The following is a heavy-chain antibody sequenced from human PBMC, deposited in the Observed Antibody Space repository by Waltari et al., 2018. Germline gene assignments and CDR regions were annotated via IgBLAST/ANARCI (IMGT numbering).Heavy chain of an antibody. CDR1: GGTFSSYA. J-gene: IGHJ4*02. V-gene: IGHV1-46*01. CDR2: INPSGGST. Sequence: QVQLVQSGAEVKKPGSSVKVSCKASGGTFSSYALSWVRQAPGQGLEWMGIINPSGGSTSYAQKCQGRVTMTRDTSTSTFYMELSSLRSEDTAVYYCASFGSYIAAAGSDYWGQGTLVTVSS. D-gene: IGHD6-13*01. CDR3: ASFGSYIAAAGSDY.